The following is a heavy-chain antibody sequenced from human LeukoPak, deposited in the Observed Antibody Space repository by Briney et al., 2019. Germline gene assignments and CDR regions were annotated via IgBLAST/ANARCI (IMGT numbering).Heavy chain of an antibody. D-gene: IGHD6-13*01. J-gene: IGHJ6*03. Sequence: GGSLRLSCAASGFTFSSYAISWVRQAPGKGLEWVSAISGSGGSTYYADSVKGRFTISRDNSKNTLYLQMNSLRAEDTAVYYCAKDRDSSSRTPYYMDVWGKGTTVTVSS. V-gene: IGHV3-23*01. CDR3: AKDRDSSSRTPYYMDV. CDR1: GFTFSSYA. CDR2: ISGSGGST.